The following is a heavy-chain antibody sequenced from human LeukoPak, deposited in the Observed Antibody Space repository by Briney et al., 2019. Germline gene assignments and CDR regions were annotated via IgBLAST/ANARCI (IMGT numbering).Heavy chain of an antibody. J-gene: IGHJ4*02. D-gene: IGHD3-10*01. V-gene: IGHV4-34*01. CDR3: ARGPGALLH. CDR2: INHSGST. Sequence: IPSETLSLTCAVYGGSFSGYYWSWIRQPPGKGLEWIGEINHSGSTNYNPSLKSRVTISVDTSKNQFSLQLNSVTPEDTAVYYCARGPGALLHWGQGILVTVSS. CDR1: GGSFSGYY.